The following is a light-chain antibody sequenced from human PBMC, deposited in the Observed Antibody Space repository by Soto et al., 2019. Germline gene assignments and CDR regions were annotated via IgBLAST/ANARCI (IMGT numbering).Light chain of an antibody. V-gene: IGKV3-20*01. CDR3: QQCGTSRA. CDR2: GAS. Sequence: EMVLTQSPGTLSLSPGERATLSCRASQSVRSGYLAWYQQKPGQGPRPLIYGASSRATGIPDRFSGSGSGTDFTLTISRLEPENFEVYYCQQCGTSRAFGQGTK. CDR1: QSVRSGY. J-gene: IGKJ1*01.